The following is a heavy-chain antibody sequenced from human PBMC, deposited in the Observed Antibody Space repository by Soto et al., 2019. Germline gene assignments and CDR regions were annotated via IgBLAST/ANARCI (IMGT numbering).Heavy chain of an antibody. CDR3: ARGPTPLFDH. CDR2: IYPADSDT. CDR1: GCTFASYW. V-gene: IGHV5-51*01. Sequence: GESLKISCKASGCTFASYWIGWVRQMPGKGLEWMGIIYPADSDTRYNPPFQGQVTISADKSITTAYLQWSSLKASDTAMYYCARGPTPLFDHWGQGTLVTVSS. D-gene: IGHD2-15*01. J-gene: IGHJ4*02.